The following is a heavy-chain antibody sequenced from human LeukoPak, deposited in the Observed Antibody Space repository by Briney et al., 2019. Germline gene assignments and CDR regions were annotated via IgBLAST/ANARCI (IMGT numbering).Heavy chain of an antibody. CDR2: ISAYNGNT. CDR1: GYTFTSYG. Sequence: ASAKVSCKASGYTFTSYGISWVRQAPGQGLEWMGWISAYNGNTNYAQKLQGRVTLTTDTSTSTAYMELRSLRSDDTAVYYCARDDYDILNGYYDAIAYWGQGTLVAVSS. V-gene: IGHV1-18*01. D-gene: IGHD3-9*01. CDR3: ARDDYDILNGYYDAIAY. J-gene: IGHJ4*02.